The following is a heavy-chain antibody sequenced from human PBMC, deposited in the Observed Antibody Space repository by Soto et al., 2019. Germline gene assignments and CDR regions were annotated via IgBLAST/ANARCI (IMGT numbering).Heavy chain of an antibody. V-gene: IGHV4-38-2*01. CDR1: GSSISSGYY. CDR3: ARGPRQLGRYYFDY. D-gene: IGHD6-13*01. J-gene: IGHJ4*02. CDR2: IYHSGST. Sequence: SETLSLTCAVSGSSISSGYYWGWSRQPPGQGLEWIGSIYHSGSTYYNPSLKSRVTISVDTSKNQLSLKLSSVTAEDTAVYYCARGPRQLGRYYFDYWGQGTLVTVS.